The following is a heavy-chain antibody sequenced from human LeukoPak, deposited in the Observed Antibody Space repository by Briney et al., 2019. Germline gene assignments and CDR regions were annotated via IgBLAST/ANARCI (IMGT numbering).Heavy chain of an antibody. J-gene: IGHJ4*02. CDR3: ARAGYSNYNFDY. CDR2: IYYSGST. D-gene: IGHD4-11*01. CDR1: GGSISSYY. Sequence: SETPSLTCTVSGGSISSYYWSWIRQPPGKGLEWIGYIYYSGSTNYNPSLKSRVTISVDTSKNQFSLKLSSVTAADTAVYYCARAGYSNYNFDYWGQGTLVTVSS. V-gene: IGHV4-59*01.